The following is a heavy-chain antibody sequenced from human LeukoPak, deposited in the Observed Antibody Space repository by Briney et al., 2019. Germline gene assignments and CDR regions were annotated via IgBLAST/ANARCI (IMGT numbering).Heavy chain of an antibody. V-gene: IGHV4-61*02. Sequence: SQTLSLTCTVSGGSISSGSYYWSWIRQPAGKGLEWIGRIYTSGSTNYNPSLKSRVTISVDTSKNQFSLKLSSVTAADTAVYYCASRRLDYYDSSGYYYGVDYWAQGTLVTVSS. J-gene: IGHJ4*02. CDR3: ASRRLDYYDSSGYYYGVDY. CDR2: IYTSGST. CDR1: GGSISSGSYY. D-gene: IGHD3-22*01.